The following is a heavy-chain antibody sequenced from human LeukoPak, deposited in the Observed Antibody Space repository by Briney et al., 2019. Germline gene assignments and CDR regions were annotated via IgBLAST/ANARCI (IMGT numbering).Heavy chain of an antibody. CDR1: GFPVSGYY. D-gene: IGHD3-22*01. V-gene: IGHV3-53*01. CDR2: IYSGGTT. Sequence: GGSMRLSCAASGFPVSGYYMSWVRQAPGKGLDWVSVIYSGGTTYDADSVKGRFTISRDESKNMLYLQMKSLTAKDTAIYYCARTLISSGYYVVYWGQGALVTVSS. CDR3: ARTLISSGYYVVY. J-gene: IGHJ4*02.